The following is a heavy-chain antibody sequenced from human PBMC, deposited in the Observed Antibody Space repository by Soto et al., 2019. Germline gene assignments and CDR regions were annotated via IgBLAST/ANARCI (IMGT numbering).Heavy chain of an antibody. Sequence: QINLIESGPTLVKPTQTLTLTCTFSGFSLSTSGAAVGWVRQPPGRALEWLALIYWDGDKRYNASLGNRFTSTKDTSMNQVVLTLTNVDPADTATYYCAHRATMTIFGLIIDNGIWFDPWGQGTRVIVSS. J-gene: IGHJ5*02. V-gene: IGHV2-5*02. CDR1: GFSLSTSGAA. D-gene: IGHD3-3*01. CDR2: IYWDGDK. CDR3: AHRATMTIFGLIIDNGIWFDP.